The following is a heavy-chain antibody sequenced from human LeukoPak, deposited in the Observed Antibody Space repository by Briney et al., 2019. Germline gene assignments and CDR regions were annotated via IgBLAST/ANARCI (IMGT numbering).Heavy chain of an antibody. D-gene: IGHD5-12*01. CDR2: MWFDGSHK. CDR1: GFTFGNYG. J-gene: IGHJ4*02. V-gene: IGHV3-33*01. CDR3: ARGYSGYFYY. Sequence: GGSLRLSCAASGFTFGNYGLHWVRQAPGKGLEWLAVMWFDGSHKYYADSVKGRFTISRDNSKSMLYLQMNSLRAEDTAVYYCARGYSGYFYYWGQGTLVTVSS.